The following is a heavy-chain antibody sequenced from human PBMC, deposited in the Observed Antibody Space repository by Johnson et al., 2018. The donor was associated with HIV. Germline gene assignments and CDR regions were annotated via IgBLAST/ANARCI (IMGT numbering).Heavy chain of an antibody. CDR2: IIPSGTGT. CDR3: AKARGYNYFIDAFDR. D-gene: IGHD5-18*01. Sequence: VQLVESGGGLVQPGGSLRLSCKASGLSFDSYSMSWVRQAPGKGLELVSGIIPSGTGTHYAVSVEGRFTISRDNSRNTVYLQINSLRAEDTAMYYCAKARGYNYFIDAFDRWGQGTLVTVSS. V-gene: IGHV3-23*04. CDR1: GLSFDSYS. J-gene: IGHJ3*01.